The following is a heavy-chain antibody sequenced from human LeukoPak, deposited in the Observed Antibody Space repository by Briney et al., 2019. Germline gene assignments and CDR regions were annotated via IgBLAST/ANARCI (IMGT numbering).Heavy chain of an antibody. J-gene: IGHJ4*02. CDR1: GFIFKNYQ. CDR2: ISISGNTI. V-gene: IGHV3-11*04. Sequence: GGSLRLSCAASGFIFKNYQMTWFRQAPGKGLEWLSYISISGNTIYYADSVEGRFSISRDNAESSVYLQMNSLRAEDTAVYYCAKDSDVDIVALDYWGQGTLVTVSS. D-gene: IGHD5-12*01. CDR3: AKDSDVDIVALDY.